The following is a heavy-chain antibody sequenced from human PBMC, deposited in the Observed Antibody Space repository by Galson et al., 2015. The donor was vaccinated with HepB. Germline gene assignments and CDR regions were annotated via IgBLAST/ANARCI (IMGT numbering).Heavy chain of an antibody. Sequence: SLRLSCAASGFNFNYYAMHWVRQAPGRGLEYISGITNDGVGTNYADSVNGRFTISRDNARKSLNLQGTSLRPEDTALYYCVKEDILSGFSVGSFHVWGQGTMVTVSS. CDR1: GFNFNYYA. D-gene: IGHD3-9*01. V-gene: IGHV3-64D*06. CDR2: ITNDGVGT. J-gene: IGHJ3*01. CDR3: VKEDILSGFSVGSFHV.